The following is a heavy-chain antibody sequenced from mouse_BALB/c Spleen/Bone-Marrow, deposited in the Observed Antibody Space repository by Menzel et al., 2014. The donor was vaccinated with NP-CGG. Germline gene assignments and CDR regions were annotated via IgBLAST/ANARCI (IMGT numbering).Heavy chain of an antibody. D-gene: IGHD2-3*01. Sequence: EVMLVESGGGLVQPGGSLKLSCAASGFTFSSYGMSWVRQTPDKRLELVATINSNGGSTYYPGSVKGRFTISRDNAKNPLFLQMSRLKSEDTAMYYCARERDGYFRDAMDYWGQGTSVTVSS. V-gene: IGHV5-6-3*01. CDR1: GFTFSSYG. J-gene: IGHJ4*01. CDR3: ARERDGYFRDAMDY. CDR2: INSNGGST.